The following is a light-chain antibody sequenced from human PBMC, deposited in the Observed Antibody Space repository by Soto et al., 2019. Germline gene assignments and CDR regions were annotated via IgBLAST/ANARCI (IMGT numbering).Light chain of an antibody. Sequence: QSVLTQPPSASGSLGQSVTIPCTGTSSDVGGYDHVSWYQQHPGKAPKLMIYDVFKRPSGVPDRFSGSKSGNTASLTISGLQAEDEGDYYCCSYAGSYNIYLFGTGTKVTVL. CDR2: DVF. CDR3: CSYAGSYNIYL. J-gene: IGLJ1*01. V-gene: IGLV2-8*01. CDR1: SSDVGGYDH.